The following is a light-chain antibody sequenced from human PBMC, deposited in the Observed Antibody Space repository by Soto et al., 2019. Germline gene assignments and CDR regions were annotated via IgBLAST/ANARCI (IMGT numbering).Light chain of an antibody. Sequence: NFMLSQPHSVSESPGKTVTISCTRSSGSIASNYVQWYQQRPGGAPTTVIYEENQRPSGVPDRFSGSIDSSSNAASLTISGLKTEDEADYYCQSYDDNNHVVFGGGTQLTVL. CDR3: QSYDDNNHVV. V-gene: IGLV6-57*04. J-gene: IGLJ2*01. CDR1: SGSIASNY. CDR2: EEN.